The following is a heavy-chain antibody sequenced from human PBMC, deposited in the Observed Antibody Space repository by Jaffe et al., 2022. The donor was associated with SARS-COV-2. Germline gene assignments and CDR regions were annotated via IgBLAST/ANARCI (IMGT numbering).Heavy chain of an antibody. J-gene: IGHJ4*02. CDR3: VRRVADHGPTEPFDY. CDR2: IYWDDDK. CDR1: GFSLRTSGVG. V-gene: IGHV2-5*02. Sequence: QITLRESGPTLVKPTQTLTLTCTFSGFSLRTSGVGVGWIRQPPGKAPEWLALIYWDDDKRYSPSLKSRVSITKDTSKNQVVLTMTNMDPVDTATYYCVRRVADHGPTEPFDYWGQGTLVTVSS. D-gene: IGHD2-8*01.